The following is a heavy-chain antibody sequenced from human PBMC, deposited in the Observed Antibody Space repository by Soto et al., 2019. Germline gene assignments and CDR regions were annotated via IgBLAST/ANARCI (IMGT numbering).Heavy chain of an antibody. CDR2: ISAYNGNT. Sequence: ASVKVSCKYSCYTFTSYGISLVRQAPGQWLEWMVWISAYNGNTNYAQKLQGRVTMTTDTSTSTAYMELRSLRSDDTAVYYCARDTQTHEYWGQGTLVTVSS. D-gene: IGHD2-15*01. CDR3: ARDTQTHEY. J-gene: IGHJ4*02. V-gene: IGHV1-18*01. CDR1: CYTFTSYG.